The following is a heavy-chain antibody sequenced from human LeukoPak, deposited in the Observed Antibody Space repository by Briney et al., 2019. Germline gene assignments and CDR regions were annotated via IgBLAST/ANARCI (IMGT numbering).Heavy chain of an antibody. Sequence: GGSLRLACTASGFTFGNYAMSWFRQAPGKGLEWVGFIRSKAYGGTTEYAASVKGRFTISRGDSKSIAYLQMNSLKTEDTAVYYCTREGVVSIYYYYYMDVWGKGTTVTVSS. CDR1: GFTFGNYA. J-gene: IGHJ6*03. CDR3: TREGVVSIYYYYYMDV. D-gene: IGHD2-15*01. CDR2: IRSKAYGGTT. V-gene: IGHV3-49*03.